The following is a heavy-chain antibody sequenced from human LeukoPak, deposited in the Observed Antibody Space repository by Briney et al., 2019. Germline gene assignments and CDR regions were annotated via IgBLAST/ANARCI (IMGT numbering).Heavy chain of an antibody. V-gene: IGHV1-3*01. Sequence: GASVKVSCKASGYTFTSYAMHWVRQAPGQRLEWMGWINAGNGNTKYSQKFQGRVTITRDTSASTAYMELSSLRSEDTAVYYCARVRFYSGYDDYWGQGTLVTVSS. CDR1: GYTFTSYA. D-gene: IGHD5-12*01. J-gene: IGHJ4*02. CDR3: ARVRFYSGYDDY. CDR2: INAGNGNT.